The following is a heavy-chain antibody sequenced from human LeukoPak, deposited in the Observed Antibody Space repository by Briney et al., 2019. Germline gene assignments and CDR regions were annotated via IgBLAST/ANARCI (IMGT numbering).Heavy chain of an antibody. D-gene: IGHD2-8*01. CDR2: IYTSGST. CDR3: ARGPQQPGYCSNGICYHAEYFQH. Sequence: SETLSLTCTVSGGSISSYYWSWIRQPAGKGLEWIGRIYTSGSTNYNPSLKSRVTMSVDTSKSQFSLKLSSVTAADTAVYYCARGPQQPGYCSNGICYHAEYFQHWGQGTLVTVSS. J-gene: IGHJ1*01. V-gene: IGHV4-4*07. CDR1: GGSISSYY.